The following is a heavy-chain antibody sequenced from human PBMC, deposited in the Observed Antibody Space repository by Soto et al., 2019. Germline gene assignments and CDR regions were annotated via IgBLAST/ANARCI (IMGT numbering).Heavy chain of an antibody. CDR2: ISGSGGST. CDR3: AKDYDFWSGYQNLDV. Sequence: GSLRLSCAASGFTFSSYAMSWVRQAPGKGLEWVSAISGSGGSTYYADSVKGRFTISRDNSKNTLYLQMNSLRAEDTAVYYCAKDYDFWSGYQNLDVWGQGTTVTVSS. V-gene: IGHV3-23*01. D-gene: IGHD3-3*01. J-gene: IGHJ6*02. CDR1: GFTFSSYA.